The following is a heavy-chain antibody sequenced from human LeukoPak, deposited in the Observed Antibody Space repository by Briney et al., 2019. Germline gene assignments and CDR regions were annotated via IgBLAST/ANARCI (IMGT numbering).Heavy chain of an antibody. CDR3: ARVKGSGYYYGY. Sequence: GGSLRLSCAASGFTVSSNYMSWVRQAPGNGLEWVSVIYSGGSTYYADSVKGRFTISRDNSKNTLYLQMNSLRAEDTAVYYCARVKGSGYYYGYWGQGTLVTVSS. J-gene: IGHJ4*02. CDR1: GFTVSSNY. V-gene: IGHV3-53*01. D-gene: IGHD3-22*01. CDR2: IYSGGST.